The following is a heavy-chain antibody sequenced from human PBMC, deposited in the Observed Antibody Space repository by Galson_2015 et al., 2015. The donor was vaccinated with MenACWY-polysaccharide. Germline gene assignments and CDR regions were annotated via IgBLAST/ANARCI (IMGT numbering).Heavy chain of an antibody. CDR2: IHFTGRT. Sequence: TLSLTCTVSGASISNNDNYWSWIRRSPGKGLEWIGYIHFTGRTFFNPSLKSRLTISVDTSKNQFSLKLTSVTAADTAIYYCARGFYDILTRYPKNFDYWGQGTLVTVSS. D-gene: IGHD3-9*01. V-gene: IGHV4-30-4*08. J-gene: IGHJ4*02. CDR1: GASISNNDNY. CDR3: ARGFYDILTRYPKNFDY.